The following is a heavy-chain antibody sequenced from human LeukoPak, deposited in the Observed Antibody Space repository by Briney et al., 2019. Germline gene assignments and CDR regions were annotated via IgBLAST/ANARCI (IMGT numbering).Heavy chain of an antibody. CDR3: ARELGITGTTGARYFDL. Sequence: PGGSLRLSCAASGFTFSSYWMPWVRQAPGKGLVWVSRINSDGSTTNYADSVKGRFTISRDNANNTLFLQMNSLRAEDTAVYYCARELGITGTTGARYFDLWGRGTLVTVSS. J-gene: IGHJ2*01. CDR1: GFTFSSYW. D-gene: IGHD1-7*01. CDR2: INSDGSTT. V-gene: IGHV3-74*01.